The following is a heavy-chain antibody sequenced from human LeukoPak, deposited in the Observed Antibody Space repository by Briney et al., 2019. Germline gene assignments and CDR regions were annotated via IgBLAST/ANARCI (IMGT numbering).Heavy chain of an antibody. J-gene: IGHJ4*02. D-gene: IGHD3-3*01. Sequence: GGSLRLSCAASGFTFSSYSMNWVRQAPGEGLEWVSSISSSRSYIYYADSVRGRFTVSRDNAKNSLYLQMNSLRAEDTAVYYCARDVHYDLWTGYYSTWPLGYWGQGTLVTVSS. CDR2: ISSSRSYI. CDR3: ARDVHYDLWTGYYSTWPLGY. CDR1: GFTFSSYS. V-gene: IGHV3-21*01.